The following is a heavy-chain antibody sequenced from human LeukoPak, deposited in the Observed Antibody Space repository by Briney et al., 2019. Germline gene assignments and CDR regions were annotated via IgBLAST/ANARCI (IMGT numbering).Heavy chain of an antibody. V-gene: IGHV3-64*01. D-gene: IGHD1-26*01. CDR1: GFTFSSYA. J-gene: IGHJ3*02. CDR3: ARVGEYSGAFDI. Sequence: GGSLRLSCAASGFTFSSYAMHWVRQAPGKGLEYVSAISSNGGSTYYANSVKGRFTISRDNSKNTLYLQMGSLRAEDMAVYYCARVGEYSGAFDIWGQGTMVTVSS. CDR2: ISSNGGST.